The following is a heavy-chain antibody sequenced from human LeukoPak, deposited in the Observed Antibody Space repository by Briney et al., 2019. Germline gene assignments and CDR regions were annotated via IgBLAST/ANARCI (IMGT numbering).Heavy chain of an antibody. CDR1: GGSISSSSYY. J-gene: IGHJ5*02. Sequence: PSETLSLTCTVSGGSISSSSYYWGWIRQPPGKGLEWIGSIYYSGSTYYNPSLKSRVTISVDTSKNQFSLKLSSVTAADTAVYYCARVGGNGWPPAPWFDPWGQGTLVTVSS. D-gene: IGHD6-19*01. V-gene: IGHV4-39*01. CDR3: ARVGGNGWPPAPWFDP. CDR2: IYYSGST.